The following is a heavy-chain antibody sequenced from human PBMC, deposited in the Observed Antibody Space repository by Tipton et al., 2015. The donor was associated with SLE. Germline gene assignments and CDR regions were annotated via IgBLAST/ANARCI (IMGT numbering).Heavy chain of an antibody. CDR1: GGSISSYY. J-gene: IGHJ4*02. D-gene: IGHD3-10*01. V-gene: IGHV4-59*01. Sequence: GLVKPSETLSLTCTVSGGSISSYYWSWIRQPPGKGLEWIGYIYYSGSTNYNPSLKSRVSISVDTSKNQFSLKLSPVTAADTAVYYCARLSYGSGCVWGQGTLVTVSS. CDR3: ARLSYGSGCV. CDR2: IYYSGST.